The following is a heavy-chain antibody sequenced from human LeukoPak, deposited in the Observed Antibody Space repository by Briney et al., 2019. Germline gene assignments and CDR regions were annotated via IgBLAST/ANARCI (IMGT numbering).Heavy chain of an antibody. Sequence: GESLQISCKGSRYRFTSYWIGWVRQMPVKGLEWMVIINPVESDTRYSPSFQGQVTISAETSISTAYLQWSSLKASDTAMYYCARHPDCTRTSCYVDYYGMDVWGQGTTVTVSS. CDR2: INPVESDT. V-gene: IGHV5-51*01. CDR1: RYRFTSYW. J-gene: IGHJ6*02. D-gene: IGHD2-2*01. CDR3: ARHPDCTRTSCYVDYYGMDV.